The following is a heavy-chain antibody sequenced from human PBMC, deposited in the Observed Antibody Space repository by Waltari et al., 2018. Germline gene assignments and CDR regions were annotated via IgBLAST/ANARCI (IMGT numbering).Heavy chain of an antibody. CDR3: ARADASGNGAFDY. CDR1: GFTFSSYW. V-gene: IGHV3-7*01. J-gene: IGHJ4*02. CDR2: IKQDGSEK. Sequence: EVQLVESGGGLVQPGGSLRLSCAASGFTFSSYWMSWVRQAPGKGLEWVANIKQDGSEKYYVDSVKGRFTISRDNAKNSLYLQMNSLRAEDTAVYYCARADASGNGAFDYWGQGTLVTVSS. D-gene: IGHD1-1*01.